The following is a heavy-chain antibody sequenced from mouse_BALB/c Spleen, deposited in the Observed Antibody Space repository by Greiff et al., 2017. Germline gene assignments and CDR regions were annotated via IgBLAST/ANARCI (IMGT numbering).Heavy chain of an antibody. CDR1: GFTFSSYT. V-gene: IGHV5-12-2*01. D-gene: IGHD2-10*02. J-gene: IGHJ1*01. CDR2: ISNGGGST. Sequence: EVKLMESGGGLVQPGGSLKLSCAASGFTFSSYTMSWVRQTPEKRLEWVAYISNGGGSTYYPDTVKGRFTISRDNAKNTLYLQMSSLKSEDTAMYYCARSYGLWYFDVWGAGTTVTVSS. CDR3: ARSYGLWYFDV.